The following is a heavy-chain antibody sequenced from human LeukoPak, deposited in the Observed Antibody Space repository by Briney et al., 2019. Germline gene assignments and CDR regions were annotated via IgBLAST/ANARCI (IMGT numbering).Heavy chain of an antibody. CDR2: IHSDGRST. CDR1: GFTFRSYW. D-gene: IGHD2-2*01. V-gene: IGHV3-74*01. J-gene: IGHJ6*02. CDR3: AKDMGIQVLQGSHCSSTSCYADVYYYYGMDV. Sequence: PGGSLRLSCAASGFTFRSYWMHWVRQVPGKGLGWVSRIHSDGRSTIYADSVKGRFTLSRDDAKNTLFLQMNSLRAEDTALYYCAKDMGIQVLQGSHCSSTSCYADVYYYYGMDVWGQGTTVTVSS.